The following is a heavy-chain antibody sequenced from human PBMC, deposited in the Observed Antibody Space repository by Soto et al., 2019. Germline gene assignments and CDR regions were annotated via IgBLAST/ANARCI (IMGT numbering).Heavy chain of an antibody. D-gene: IGHD4-17*01. V-gene: IGHV3-23*01. CDR2: ITGSGDSA. CDR3: AKGRVTNYYYHMDV. J-gene: IGHJ6*03. CDR1: GFTFNNYA. Sequence: EVQLLESGGGLVQPGGSLRLSCAASGFTFNNYAISWVRQAPGKGLEWVSTITGSGDSAYYADSVKGRFIISRDNSKNTLYMQMHSLGAEDSAIYYCAKGRVTNYYYHMDVWGGGTTVTVSS.